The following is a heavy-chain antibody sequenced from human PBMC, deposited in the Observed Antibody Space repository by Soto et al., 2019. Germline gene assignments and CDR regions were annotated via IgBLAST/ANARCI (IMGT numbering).Heavy chain of an antibody. CDR3: ARWSIAAGDY. CDR1: GFTFSSYG. D-gene: IGHD6-6*01. CDR2: IWYDGSNK. J-gene: IGHJ4*02. V-gene: IGHV3-33*01. Sequence: QVQLVESGGGVVQPGRSLRLSCAASGFTFSSYGMHWVRQAPGKGLERVAVIWYDGSNKYYADSVKGRFTISRDNSKNTLYLQMNSLRAEDTAVYYCARWSIAAGDYWGQGTLVTVSS.